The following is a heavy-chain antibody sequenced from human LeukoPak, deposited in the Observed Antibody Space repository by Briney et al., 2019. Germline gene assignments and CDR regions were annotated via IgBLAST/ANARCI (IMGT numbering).Heavy chain of an antibody. CDR2: IYYSGST. J-gene: IGHJ4*02. D-gene: IGHD3-10*01. CDR1: GGSISNNNYC. V-gene: IGHV4-39*01. Sequence: SETLSLTCTVSGGSISNNNYCWGWVRQPPEKGLEWIGSIYYSGSTYYNPSLESRVTISVDTSKNQFSLKLTSVTAADTAVYFCASVNRGWFGVGEYWGQGTLVTVSS. CDR3: ASVNRGWFGVGEY.